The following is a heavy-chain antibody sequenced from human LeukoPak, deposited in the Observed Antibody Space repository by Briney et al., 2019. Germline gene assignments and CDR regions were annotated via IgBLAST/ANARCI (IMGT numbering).Heavy chain of an antibody. Sequence: GGSLRLSCTASGFTFSTYAMTWVRQVPGKGLEWVSVISHGGDSAWYADSVKGRFTISRDNSKSTLFLQMNSLRADDTAIYYCAKGRSGWYEGLDYWGQGILVTVSS. V-gene: IGHV3-23*01. CDR3: AKGRSGWYEGLDY. D-gene: IGHD6-19*01. J-gene: IGHJ4*02. CDR2: ISHGGDSA. CDR1: GFTFSTYA.